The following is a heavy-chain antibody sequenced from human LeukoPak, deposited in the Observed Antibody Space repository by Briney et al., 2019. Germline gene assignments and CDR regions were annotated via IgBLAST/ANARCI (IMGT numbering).Heavy chain of an antibody. D-gene: IGHD4-23*01. Sequence: SETLSLTCTVSGGSINNNDFNWGWIRQPPGKGLEWIGTIYYSGSTYYKSSLKSRVTISEDMSKNQFSLKLSSVTAADTAVYYCARRGGHGGSFDYWGQGTLVTVSS. J-gene: IGHJ4*02. CDR1: GGSINNNDFN. V-gene: IGHV4-39*07. CDR3: ARRGGHGGSFDY. CDR2: IYYSGST.